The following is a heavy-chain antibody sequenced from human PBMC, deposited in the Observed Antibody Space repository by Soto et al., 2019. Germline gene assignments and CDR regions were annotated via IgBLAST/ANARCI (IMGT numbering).Heavy chain of an antibody. CDR1: GFTFSDYY. CDR3: ARDYYDSSGSSSFDY. CDR2: ISSSSSYT. D-gene: IGHD3-22*01. V-gene: IGHV3-11*05. Sequence: QVQLVESGGGLDKPGGSLRLSCAASGFTFSDYYMSWIRQAPGKGLEWVSYISSSSSYTNYADSVKGRFTISRDNAKNSLYLQMNSLRAEDSAVYYCARDYYDSSGSSSFDYWGQGTLVTVSS. J-gene: IGHJ4*02.